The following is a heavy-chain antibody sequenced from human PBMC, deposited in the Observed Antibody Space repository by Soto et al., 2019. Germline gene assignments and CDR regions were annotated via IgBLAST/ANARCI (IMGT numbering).Heavy chain of an antibody. V-gene: IGHV1-8*01. D-gene: IGHD6-13*01. CDR1: GYTFTSYD. CDR2: MNPNSGNT. J-gene: IGHJ6*02. CDR3: ARGESSWYYYYYGMDV. Sequence: ASVKVPCKSSGYTFTSYDINCVRQATGQGLEWMGWMNPNSGNTGYAQKFQGRVTMTRNTSISTAYMELSSLRSEDTAVYYCARGESSWYYYYYGMDVWGQGTTVTVSS.